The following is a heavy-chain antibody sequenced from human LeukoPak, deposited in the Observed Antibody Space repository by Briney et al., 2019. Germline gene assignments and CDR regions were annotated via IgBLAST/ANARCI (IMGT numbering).Heavy chain of an antibody. Sequence: SVKVSCKASGGTFSSYAISWVRQAPGQGLEWMGRIVPIFGTANYAQKFQGRVTITTDESTSTAYMELSSLRSEDTAVYYCATDTLPVTMVNWGQGTLVTVSS. D-gene: IGHD4/OR15-4a*01. CDR2: IVPIFGTA. V-gene: IGHV1-69*05. CDR3: ATDTLPVTMVN. J-gene: IGHJ4*02. CDR1: GGTFSSYA.